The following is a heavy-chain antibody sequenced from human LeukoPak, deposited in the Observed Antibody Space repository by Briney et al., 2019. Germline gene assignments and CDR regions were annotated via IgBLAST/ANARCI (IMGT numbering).Heavy chain of an antibody. V-gene: IGHV3-7*01. CDR1: GFTFSSYC. CDR3: ARDDRRNSGSPRWFDP. CDR2: IKQDGSEK. Sequence: PAGSLRFSCAASGFTFSSYCMSWVRQAPGKGLEWVANIKQDGSEKCYVDSVKGRFTISRDNAKNSLYLQMSSLRDEDTAVYYCARDDRRNSGSPRWFDPWGQGTLVTVSS. J-gene: IGHJ5*02. D-gene: IGHD1-26*01.